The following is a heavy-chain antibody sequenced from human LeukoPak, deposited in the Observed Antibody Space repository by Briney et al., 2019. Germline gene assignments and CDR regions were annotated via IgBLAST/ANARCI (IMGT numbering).Heavy chain of an antibody. V-gene: IGHV4-59*01. Sequence: PSETLSLTCAVYGRSFSSYYWSWLRQPPGEGLEWIGYIYYSGSTNYTPSLKSRVTISVDTYKNQFSLKLSSVTAADTAVYYCARGYMIDYWGQGTLVTVSS. J-gene: IGHJ4*02. D-gene: IGHD5-12*01. CDR1: GRSFSSYY. CDR3: ARGYMIDY. CDR2: IYYSGST.